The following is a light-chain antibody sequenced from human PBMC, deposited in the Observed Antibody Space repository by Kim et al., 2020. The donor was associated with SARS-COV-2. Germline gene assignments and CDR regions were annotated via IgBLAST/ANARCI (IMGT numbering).Light chain of an antibody. CDR2: EGT. J-gene: IGLJ1*01. CDR1: SDVVGAHNL. Sequence: PVSCTGTSDVVGAHNLVSGYQQHPGKVPKVLIYEGTKRPSGVSDRFSGSRSGNTASLTISGLQAEDEADYYCCSYAGYGRGVFGTGTKVTVL. CDR3: CSYAGYGRGV. V-gene: IGLV2-23*01.